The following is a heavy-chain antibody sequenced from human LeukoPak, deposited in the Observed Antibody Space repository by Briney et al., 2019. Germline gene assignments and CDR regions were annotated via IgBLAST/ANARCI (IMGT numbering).Heavy chain of an antibody. CDR2: INPNSGGT. V-gene: IGHV1-2*06. CDR3: TRGRITLIVVSRFDY. Sequence: ASVKVSCKTSGYTFTGYYMHWVRQAPGQGLEWMGRINPNSGGTNYAQKFQGRVTMTRDTSISTAYMELNNLRPDDTAVYYCTRGRITLIVVSRFDYWGQGTLVTVSS. J-gene: IGHJ4*02. D-gene: IGHD3-22*01. CDR1: GYTFTGYY.